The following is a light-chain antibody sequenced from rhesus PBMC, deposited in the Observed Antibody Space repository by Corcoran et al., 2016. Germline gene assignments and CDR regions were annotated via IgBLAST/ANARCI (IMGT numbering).Light chain of an antibody. CDR3: MQSIEFPFT. CDR1: QSLVDSDGYTC. Sequence: DIVMTQTPLSLPVTPGEPASISCRSSQSLVDSDGYTCLDWYLQKPGQSPQLLIYEVSNRVSGVPDRFSGSGSGTDFTLKISRVEAEDVGVYYCMQSIEFPFTFGPGTKLDIK. J-gene: IGKJ3*01. CDR2: EVS. V-gene: IGKV2-90*01.